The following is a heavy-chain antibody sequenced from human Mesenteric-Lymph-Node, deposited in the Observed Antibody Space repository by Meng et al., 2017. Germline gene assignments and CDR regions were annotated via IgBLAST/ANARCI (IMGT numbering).Heavy chain of an antibody. CDR1: GFTFSRYT. J-gene: IGHJ5*02. Sequence: VLLVESGGGLFKPGGSLRLSCAASGFTFSRYTMTWVRQAPGKGLEWISSISSSSNYIYYSDSMRGRVTISRDNVENSLHLQVNSLRAEDTAVYYCARISESRFDPWGRGTLVTVSS. D-gene: IGHD2/OR15-2a*01. CDR3: ARISESRFDP. V-gene: IGHV3-21*01. CDR2: ISSSSNYI.